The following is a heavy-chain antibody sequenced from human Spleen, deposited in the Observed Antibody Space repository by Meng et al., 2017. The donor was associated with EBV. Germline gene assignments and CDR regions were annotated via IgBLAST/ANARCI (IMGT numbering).Heavy chain of an antibody. D-gene: IGHD3-10*01. CDR2: VDPQDGDT. V-gene: IGHV1-69-2*01. CDR3: ATMTSSPPDS. Sequence: EVQMLQSGAEMKKPGATMKISCKVSGYTFTKYYVHWVQQAPGKGLEWMGLVDPQDGDTRYAEKFQGRLTITADTSTDTSYMELSSRGFDDTAVYYCATMTSSPPDSWGQGTLVTVSS. J-gene: IGHJ5*01. CDR1: GYTFTKYY.